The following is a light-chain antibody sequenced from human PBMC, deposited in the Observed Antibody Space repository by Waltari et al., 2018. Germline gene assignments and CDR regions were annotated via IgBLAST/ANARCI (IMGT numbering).Light chain of an antibody. CDR3: QQANSFPWT. V-gene: IGKV3-11*01. CDR1: QSVSTY. Sequence: EIVLTQSPATLSLSPGERATLSCRASQSVSTYLGWYQQKPGQAPRLLIFDASSRATGFPARFSATGSGTDFTLTISSLEPEDFATYYCQQANSFPWTFGQGTKVEIK. CDR2: DAS. J-gene: IGKJ1*01.